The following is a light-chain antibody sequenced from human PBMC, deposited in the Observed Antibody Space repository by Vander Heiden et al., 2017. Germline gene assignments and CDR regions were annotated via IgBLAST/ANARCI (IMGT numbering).Light chain of an antibody. CDR1: SSTIGSNY. V-gene: IGLV1-47*01. CDR3: AAWDDSLSRWV. Sequence: QSVLTPPPSASATPGQRVTISCSGSSSTIGSNYVYWYQQLPGTAPKLLIYRNNQRPSGVPGRFSGSKSGTSASMAISGLRSEDEADYYCAAWDDSLSRWVFGGGTKVTVL. CDR2: RNN. J-gene: IGLJ3*02.